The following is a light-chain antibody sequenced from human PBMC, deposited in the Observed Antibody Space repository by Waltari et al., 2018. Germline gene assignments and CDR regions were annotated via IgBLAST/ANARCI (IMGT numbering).Light chain of an antibody. Sequence: DIVMTQSPDSLAGSLGERATINCKSSQSVLYNAIHKTYVAWHQHKPGQSPMLLIYWASTRDSGVPDRFSGSGSGTDCTLTISSLQAEDVAVYYCQQYYTIPPTFGQGTKVEIK. V-gene: IGKV4-1*01. CDR3: QQYYTIPPT. CDR2: WAS. J-gene: IGKJ1*01. CDR1: QSVLYNAIHKTY.